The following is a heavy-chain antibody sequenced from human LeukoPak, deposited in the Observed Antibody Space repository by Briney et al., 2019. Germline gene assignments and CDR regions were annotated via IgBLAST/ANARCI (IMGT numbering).Heavy chain of an antibody. V-gene: IGHV1-69*13. Sequence: GASVKVFCKASGGTFSSYAISWVRQAPGQGLEWMGGIIPIFGTANYAQKFQGRVTITADESTSTAYMELSSLRSEGTAVYYCARSVELNTELIAASLWYFDLWGRGTLVTVSS. CDR2: IIPIFGTA. J-gene: IGHJ2*01. D-gene: IGHD6-13*01. CDR1: GGTFSSYA. CDR3: ARSVELNTELIAASLWYFDL.